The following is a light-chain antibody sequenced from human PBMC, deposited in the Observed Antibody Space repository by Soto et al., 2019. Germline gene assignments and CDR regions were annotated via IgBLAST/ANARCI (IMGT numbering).Light chain of an antibody. CDR3: CSHTGSYSYV. CDR2: DVF. J-gene: IGLJ1*01. CDR1: SNDVGVYTF. Sequence: QSALTQPRSVSGFPGQSVTISCAGISNDVGVYTFVSWYQHHPDKAPKLIIYDVFHRPSGVPDRFSGSKSGNTASLTISGLQAEDEADYYCCSHTGSYSYVFGTVSTFTVL. V-gene: IGLV2-11*01.